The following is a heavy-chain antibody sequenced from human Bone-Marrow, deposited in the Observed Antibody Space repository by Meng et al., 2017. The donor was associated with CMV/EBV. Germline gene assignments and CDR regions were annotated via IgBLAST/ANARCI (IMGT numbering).Heavy chain of an antibody. CDR3: ARDGYSSSWYLRGYYYYGMDV. CDR2: ISYDGSNK. Sequence: GESLKIPCAASGFTFSSYAMHWVRQAPGKGLEWVAVISYDGSNKYYADSVKGRFTISRDNSKNTLYLQMISLRPEDTAVYYCARDGYSSSWYLRGYYYYGMDVWGQGTTVTVSS. V-gene: IGHV3-30-3*01. CDR1: GFTFSSYA. D-gene: IGHD6-13*01. J-gene: IGHJ6*02.